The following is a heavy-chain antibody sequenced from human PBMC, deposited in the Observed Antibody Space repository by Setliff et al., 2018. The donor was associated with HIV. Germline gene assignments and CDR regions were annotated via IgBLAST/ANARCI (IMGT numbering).Heavy chain of an antibody. CDR3: ARVFYYSGGFFTTAGPLYLDL. Sequence: SETLSLTCNVSGDSISSHSWTWIRQPPGKGLEWIGSIDYSGRTDKKTSLKSRLRMSIDTSKNQFYVNLFSVTAADTAIYYCARVFYYSGGFFTTAGPLYLDLWGRGTLVTVSS. D-gene: IGHD2-15*01. V-gene: IGHV4-59*11. CDR2: IDYSGRT. CDR1: GDSISSHS. J-gene: IGHJ2*01.